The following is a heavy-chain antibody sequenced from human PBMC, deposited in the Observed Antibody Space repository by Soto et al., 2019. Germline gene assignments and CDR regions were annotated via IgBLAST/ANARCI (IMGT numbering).Heavy chain of an antibody. CDR1: GGSVSSGSYY. V-gene: IGHV4-61*01. CDR2: IYYSGST. CDR3: ARDLRGVTTFDY. D-gene: IGHD4-17*01. Sequence: QVQLQESGPGLVKPSETLSLTCTVSGGSVSSGSYYWSWIRQPPGKGLEWIGYIYYSGSTNYNPSLKSRVTISVDTSKNQFSLKLSSVTAADTAVYYCARDLRGVTTFDYWGQGTLVTVSS. J-gene: IGHJ4*02.